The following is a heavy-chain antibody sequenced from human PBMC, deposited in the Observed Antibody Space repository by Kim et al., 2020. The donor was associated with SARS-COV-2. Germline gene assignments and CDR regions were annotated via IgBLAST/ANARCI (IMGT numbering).Heavy chain of an antibody. CDR3: AKSPGWVQSFDI. D-gene: IGHD3-16*01. Sequence: YGDAVKGRCTISRDNAKNYLDLQMNSLRAEDTAMYYCAKSPGWVQSFDIWGQGTMATVSS. J-gene: IGHJ3*02. V-gene: IGHV3-9*01.